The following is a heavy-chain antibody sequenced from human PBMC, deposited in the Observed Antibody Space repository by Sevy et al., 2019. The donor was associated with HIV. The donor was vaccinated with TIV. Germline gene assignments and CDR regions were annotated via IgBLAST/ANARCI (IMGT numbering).Heavy chain of an antibody. CDR1: GFAFYDYS. Sequence: GGSLRLSCAASGFAFYDYSMSWIRPSPDKGLEWVATISFGCGKIDYADSVKGRFTISRDNSKNSFYLQMDNLRVEDTALCYCAREGCTRPHDYWGQGTRVTVSS. CDR2: ISFGCGKI. J-gene: IGHJ4*02. V-gene: IGHV3-23*01. CDR3: AREGCTRPHDY. D-gene: IGHD2-8*01.